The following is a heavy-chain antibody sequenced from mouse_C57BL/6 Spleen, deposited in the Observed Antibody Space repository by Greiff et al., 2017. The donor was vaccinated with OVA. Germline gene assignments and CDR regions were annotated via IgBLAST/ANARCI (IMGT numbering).Heavy chain of an antibody. CDR2: IRNKANGYTT. V-gene: IGHV7-3*01. CDR1: GFTFTDYY. D-gene: IGHD1-1*01. Sequence: EVKLMESGGGLVQPGGSLSLSCAASGFTFTDYYMSWVRQPPGQALEWLGFIRNKANGYTTEYSSSVKGRFTISRDNSQSILYLHMNALRAEDSATDYCARYKDYYGSSPYYAMDYWGQGTSVTVAS. J-gene: IGHJ4*01. CDR3: ARYKDYYGSSPYYAMDY.